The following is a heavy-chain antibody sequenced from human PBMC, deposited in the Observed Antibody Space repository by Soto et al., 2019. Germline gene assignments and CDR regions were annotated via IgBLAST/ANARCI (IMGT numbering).Heavy chain of an antibody. CDR3: ATLTTETKDWYFEC. CDR1: GGTFSSDA. V-gene: IGHV1-69*12. D-gene: IGHD4-17*01. CDR2: IIPIFGTA. J-gene: IGHJ2*01. Sequence: QVQLVQSGAEVKKPGSSVKVSCKASGGTFSSDAMIWVRQAPGQGLEWLGGIIPIFGTANYAQKFQGRVTITADASTSTAYMERSSLRTEATAVYYCATLTTETKDWYFECWSRGTLVTVSS.